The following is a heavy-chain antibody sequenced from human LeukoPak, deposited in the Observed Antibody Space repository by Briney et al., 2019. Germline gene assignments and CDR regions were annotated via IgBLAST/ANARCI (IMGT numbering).Heavy chain of an antibody. Sequence: GASVKVSCKASGYTFTSYYMHWVRQAPGQGLEWMGIINPSGGSTSYAQKFQGRVTMTRDTSTSTVYMELSSLRSEDTAVYYCARDREQLRFLEWLPPYYYYMDVWGKGTTVTVSS. D-gene: IGHD3-3*01. CDR1: GYTFTSYY. J-gene: IGHJ6*03. V-gene: IGHV1-46*01. CDR3: ARDREQLRFLEWLPPYYYYMDV. CDR2: INPSGGST.